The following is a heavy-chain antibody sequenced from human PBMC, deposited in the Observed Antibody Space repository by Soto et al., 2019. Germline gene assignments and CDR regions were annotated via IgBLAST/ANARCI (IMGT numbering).Heavy chain of an antibody. J-gene: IGHJ4*02. CDR1: GGSMSEYF. CDR3: ARDGYDGSGSPYPAY. CDR2: IYYLGST. V-gene: IGHV4-59*01. D-gene: IGHD3-10*01. Sequence: SETLSLTCSVSGGSMSEYFWIWLRQSPGKGLEWIGYIYYLGSTDYNPSLKSRVTIPVDTSKRQFSLRLTSVTAADTAVYYCARDGYDGSGSPYPAYWGPGTQVTVSS.